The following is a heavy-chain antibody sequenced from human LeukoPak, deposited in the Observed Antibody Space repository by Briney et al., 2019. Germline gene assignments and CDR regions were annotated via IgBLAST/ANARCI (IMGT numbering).Heavy chain of an antibody. J-gene: IGHJ6*02. D-gene: IGHD6-13*01. V-gene: IGHV4-4*02. Sequence: SETLSLTCAVSGGSISSSNWWSWVRQPPGKGLEWIGEIYHSGSTNYNPSLKSRVTISVDKSKNQFSLKLSSVTAADTAVYYCASVSSSSWYPDYYYYGMDVWGQGTTVTVSS. CDR1: GGSISSSNW. CDR3: ASVSSSSWYPDYYYYGMDV. CDR2: IYHSGST.